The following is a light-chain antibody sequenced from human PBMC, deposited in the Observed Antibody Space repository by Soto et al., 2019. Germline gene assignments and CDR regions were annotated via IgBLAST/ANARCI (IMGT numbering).Light chain of an antibody. CDR3: QQYGSSPWIT. CDR1: QSVSSSY. CDR2: GAS. V-gene: IGKV3-20*01. Sequence: EIVLTQSPGTLSLSPGESATLSCRASQSVSSSYLAWYQQKPGQAPRLLIYGASSRATGIPDRFSGSGSGTDFTLTISRLEPEDFVVYYCQQYGSSPWITFGQGTRLEIK. J-gene: IGKJ5*01.